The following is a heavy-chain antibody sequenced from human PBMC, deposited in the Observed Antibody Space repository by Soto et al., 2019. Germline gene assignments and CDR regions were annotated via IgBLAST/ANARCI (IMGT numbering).Heavy chain of an antibody. CDR3: GRDLGYSSSWYFDY. CDR2: ISSSSSYT. CDR1: GFTFSDYY. Sequence: QVQLVESGGGLVKPGGSLRLSCAASGFTFSDYYMSWIRQAPGKGLEWVSYISSSSSYTNYADSVKGRFTISRDNAKNSLYLQVNSRSAEDTAVYYWGRDLGYSSSWYFDYWGQGPLVTVSS. V-gene: IGHV3-11*05. J-gene: IGHJ4*02. D-gene: IGHD6-13*01.